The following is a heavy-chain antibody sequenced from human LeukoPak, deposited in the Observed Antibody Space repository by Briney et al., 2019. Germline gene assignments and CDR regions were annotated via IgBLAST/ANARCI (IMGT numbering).Heavy chain of an antibody. CDR2: ISYSGST. D-gene: IGHD4-11*01. J-gene: IGHJ4*02. CDR1: GGSVSSGSYF. Sequence: SETLSLTCTVSGGSVSSGSYFWSWIRQPPGKGLEWIGYISYSGSTNYNPSLKSRVTISVGTSKKQFSLRLSPVTAADTAVYYCARVSFVDYSNYGTIDYWGQGTLVTVSS. V-gene: IGHV4-61*01. CDR3: ARVSFVDYSNYGTIDY.